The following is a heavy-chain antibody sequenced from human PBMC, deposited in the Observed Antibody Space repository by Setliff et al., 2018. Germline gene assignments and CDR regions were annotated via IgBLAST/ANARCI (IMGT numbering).Heavy chain of an antibody. CDR3: ARNTLGPDIVVVVDATPNAFDI. CDR1: GGTFANKP. D-gene: IGHD2-15*01. Sequence: GASVKVSCKASGGTFANKPISWVRQAPGQGLEWMGGIIPIFGTANYAQKFQGRVTITADESTSTAYMELSSLRSEDTAVYYCARNTLGPDIVVVVDATPNAFDIWGQGTMVTVSS. J-gene: IGHJ3*02. V-gene: IGHV1-69*13. CDR2: IIPIFGTA.